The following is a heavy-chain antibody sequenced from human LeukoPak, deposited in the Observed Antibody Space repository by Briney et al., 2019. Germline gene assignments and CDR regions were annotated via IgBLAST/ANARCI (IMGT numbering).Heavy chain of an antibody. V-gene: IGHV2-5*02. D-gene: IGHD5-12*01. Sequence: SGPTLVKPTQTLTLTCTFSGFSLSTSGVGVGWIRQPPVKALEWLALIYWDDDKRYSPSLKSRLTITKDTSKNQVVLTMTNMDPVDTATYYCAHRPDSGYDLPPEFDYWGQGTLVTVSS. CDR1: GFSLSTSGVG. CDR3: AHRPDSGYDLPPEFDY. CDR2: IYWDDDK. J-gene: IGHJ4*02.